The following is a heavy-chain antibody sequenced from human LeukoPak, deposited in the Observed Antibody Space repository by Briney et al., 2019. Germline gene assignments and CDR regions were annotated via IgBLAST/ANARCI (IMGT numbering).Heavy chain of an antibody. V-gene: IGHV3-48*03. Sequence: PGGSLRLSCAASGFTFSSYEMNWVRQAPGKGLEWVSYISSSGSTIYYADSVKGRFTISRDNAKNSLYLQMNSLRAEDTAVYYCARVDYYGSGSYFGVGYWGQGTLVTVSS. CDR3: ARVDYYGSGSYFGVGY. J-gene: IGHJ4*02. CDR2: ISSSGSTI. CDR1: GFTFSSYE. D-gene: IGHD3-10*01.